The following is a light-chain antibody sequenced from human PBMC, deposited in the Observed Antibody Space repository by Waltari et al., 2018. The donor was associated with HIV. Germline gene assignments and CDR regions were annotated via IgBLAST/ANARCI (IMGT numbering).Light chain of an antibody. CDR2: QAT. CDR1: KLGDKY. J-gene: IGLJ2*01. Sequence: SYELNQPPSVSVSPGQTASITCSGDKLGDKYACWYQQKPGQSPVLVRYQATKRPSEIPERFSGSNSGNTATLTISGTQAMDEADYYCQAWDSSTVVFGGGTKLTVL. CDR3: QAWDSSTVV. V-gene: IGLV3-1*01.